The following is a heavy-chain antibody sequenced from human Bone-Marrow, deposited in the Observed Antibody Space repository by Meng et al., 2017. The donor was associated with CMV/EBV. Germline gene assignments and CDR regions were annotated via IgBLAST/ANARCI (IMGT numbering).Heavy chain of an antibody. D-gene: IGHD4-17*01. CDR1: GFTFSSYS. V-gene: IGHV3-21*01. CDR2: ISSSSSYI. CDR3: ARVIESTTVTTNYYYHGMDV. J-gene: IGHJ6*02. Sequence: GESLKISCAASGFTFSSYSMNWVRQAPGKGLEWVSSISSSSSYIYYADSVKGRFTISRDNAKNSLYLQMNSLRAEDTAVYYCARVIESTTVTTNYYYHGMDVWGQGTTVTVSS.